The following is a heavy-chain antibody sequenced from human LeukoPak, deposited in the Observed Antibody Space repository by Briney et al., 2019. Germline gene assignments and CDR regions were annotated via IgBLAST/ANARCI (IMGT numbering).Heavy chain of an antibody. Sequence: GGSLRLSCAASGFTFSDDSMTWMRQAPGKGLEWVSYISSNGNIINYADSVKGRFVISRDNAKKSLYLQMDSLRAEDTAVYYCAISLSSGWYNPPDYWGQGTLVSVSS. D-gene: IGHD6-19*01. J-gene: IGHJ4*02. CDR3: AISLSSGWYNPPDY. CDR1: GFTFSDDS. CDR2: ISSNGNII. V-gene: IGHV3-11*04.